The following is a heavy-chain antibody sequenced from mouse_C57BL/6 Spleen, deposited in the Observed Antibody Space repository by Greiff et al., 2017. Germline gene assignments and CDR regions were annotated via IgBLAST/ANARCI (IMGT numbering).Heavy chain of an antibody. CDR3: APITTVVQSYWYFDV. V-gene: IGHV1-82*01. J-gene: IGHJ1*03. Sequence: VQLQQSGPELVKPGASVKISCKASGYAFSSSWMNWVKQRPGKGLEWIGRIYPGDGDTNYNGKFKGKATLTADKSSSTAYMQLSSLTSEDSAVYFCAPITTVVQSYWYFDVWGTGTTVTVSS. CDR2: IYPGDGDT. CDR1: GYAFSSSW. D-gene: IGHD1-1*01.